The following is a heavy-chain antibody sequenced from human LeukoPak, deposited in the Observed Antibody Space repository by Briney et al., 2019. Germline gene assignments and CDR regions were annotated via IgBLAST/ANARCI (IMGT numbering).Heavy chain of an antibody. CDR1: GFIFSSYA. V-gene: IGHV3-30-3*01. CDR2: TSYSGDRQ. D-gene: IGHD3/OR15-3a*01. CDR3: ARELSLSSDFWTGPFDS. Sequence: GGSLRLSCAASGFIFSSYAMSWVRQAPGKGLEWVTVTSYSGDRQSYADSVRGRFTISRDNSKNTLLLQMESLRPEDTAVYYCARELSLSSDFWTGPFDSWGQGTLVTVSS. J-gene: IGHJ4*02.